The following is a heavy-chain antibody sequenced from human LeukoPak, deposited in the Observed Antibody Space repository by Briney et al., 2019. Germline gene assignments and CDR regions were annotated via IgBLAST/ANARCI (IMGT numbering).Heavy chain of an antibody. J-gene: IGHJ5*02. V-gene: IGHV4-34*12. CDR2: IIHRGIT. D-gene: IGHD1-7*01. CDR1: GGSFNNLF. Sequence: SETLSLTCAVHGGSFNNLFWTWIRQPPGKGLEWIGEIIHRGITNYNPSLESRATVSVDTSKNQFSLAMTSVTAADTAVYFCARRITGSTRFDPWGQGILVTVSS. CDR3: ARRITGSTRFDP.